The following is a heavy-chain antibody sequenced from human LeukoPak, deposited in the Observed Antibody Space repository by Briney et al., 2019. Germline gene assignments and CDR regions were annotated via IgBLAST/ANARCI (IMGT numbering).Heavy chain of an antibody. D-gene: IGHD3/OR15-3a*01. J-gene: IGHJ6*03. CDR3: ASGRPHYYYYYMDV. CDR2: IYYSGST. V-gene: IGHV4-31*03. CDR1: GGSISSGGYY. Sequence: PSETLSLTCTVSGGSISSGGYYWSWIRQHPGKGLEWIEYIYYSGSTYYNPSLKSRVTISVDTSKNQFSLKLSSVTAADTAVYYCASGRPHYYYYYMDVWGKGTTVTVSS.